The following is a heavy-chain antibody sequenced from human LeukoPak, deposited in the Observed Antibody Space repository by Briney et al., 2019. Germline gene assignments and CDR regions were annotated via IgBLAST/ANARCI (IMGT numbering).Heavy chain of an antibody. D-gene: IGHD2-8*02. J-gene: IGHJ4*02. Sequence: PGGSLRLSCAASGFSFSNVWMSWVRQAPGKGLEWVGRIKSKSDGGKTDYAAPVKGRFTISRDDSKNTLSLQINSLKTEDTAVYYCTTFTCGRTTCHSEYWGQGTLVTVSS. CDR1: GFSFSNVW. CDR2: IKSKSDGGKT. V-gene: IGHV3-15*01. CDR3: TTFTCGRTTCHSEY.